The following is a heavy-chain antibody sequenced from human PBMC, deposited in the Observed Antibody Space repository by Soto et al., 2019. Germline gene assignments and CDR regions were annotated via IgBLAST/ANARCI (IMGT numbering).Heavy chain of an antibody. CDR2: IWYDGSNK. D-gene: IGHD4-17*01. V-gene: IGHV3-33*01. CDR1: GFTFSSYG. CDR3: ARVPTVTPVFFDY. J-gene: IGHJ4*02. Sequence: VQLVESGGGVVQPGSSLRLSCAASGFTFSSYGMHWVRQAPGKGLEWVAVIWYDGSNKYYADSVKGRFTISRDNSKIKMYLQMNSLRAEDTAVYFCARVPTVTPVFFDYWGQGTLVTVSS.